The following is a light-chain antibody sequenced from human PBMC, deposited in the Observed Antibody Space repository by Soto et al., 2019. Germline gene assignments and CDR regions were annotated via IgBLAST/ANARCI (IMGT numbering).Light chain of an antibody. V-gene: IGKV3-20*01. CDR1: QSVSSDS. CDR3: QRYGSAPRT. Sequence: EIVLTQSPGTLSLSPGERAILSCRASQSVSSDSLAWYRQKPGQAPRLLVYDASSRATGIPDRLSGSGSGTDFTLTISRLEPEGFALYYCQRYGSAPRTCGQGTRVEIK. CDR2: DAS. J-gene: IGKJ1*01.